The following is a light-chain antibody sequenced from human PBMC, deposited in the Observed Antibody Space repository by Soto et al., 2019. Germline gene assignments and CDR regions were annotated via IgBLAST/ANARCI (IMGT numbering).Light chain of an antibody. CDR1: SSDVGGYNY. CDR2: DVS. V-gene: IGLV2-14*01. Sequence: QSVLTRPASVSGSPGQSIAISCTGASSDVGGYNYVSWYQQHPGKAPRLMIYDVSNRPSGVSDRFSGSKSGNTASLTISGLQAEDEAEYYCSSYTSSSTYVFGTGTKVTVL. J-gene: IGLJ1*01. CDR3: SSYTSSSTYV.